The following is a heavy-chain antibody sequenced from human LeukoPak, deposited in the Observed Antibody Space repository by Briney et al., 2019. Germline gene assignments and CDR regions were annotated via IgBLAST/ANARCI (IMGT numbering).Heavy chain of an antibody. CDR2: ISYDGSNK. V-gene: IGHV3-30*18. CDR1: GFTFSSYG. J-gene: IGHJ4*02. D-gene: IGHD4-23*01. CDR3: AKDGIKMVATVGYYFDY. Sequence: PGGSLRLSCAASGFTFSSYGMHWVRQAPGKGLEWVAVISYDGSNKYYADSVKGRFTISRDNSKNTLYLQMNSLRAEDTAVYYCAKDGIKMVATVGYYFDYWGQGTLVTVSS.